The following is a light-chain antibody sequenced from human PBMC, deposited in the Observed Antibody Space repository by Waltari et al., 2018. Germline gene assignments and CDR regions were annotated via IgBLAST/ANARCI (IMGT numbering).Light chain of an antibody. V-gene: IGLV2-23*02. CDR3: CSYAGGSVI. CDR1: SGDVGSYKL. Sequence: QSGLTQPASVSGSPGQSITISCTGSSGDVGSYKLVSWDQRHPGKAPKLIISEVNERPSGVSTRFSGSKSGNTASLTISGLQAEDEADYYCCSYAGGSVIFGGGTKLTVL. J-gene: IGLJ2*01. CDR2: EVN.